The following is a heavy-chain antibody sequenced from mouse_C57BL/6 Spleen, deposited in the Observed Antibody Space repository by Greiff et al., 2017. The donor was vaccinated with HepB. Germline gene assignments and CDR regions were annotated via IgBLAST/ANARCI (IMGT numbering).Heavy chain of an antibody. Sequence: LVESGAELARPGASVKLSCKASGYTFTSYGISWVKQRTGQGLEWIGEIYPRSGNTYYNEKFKGKATLTADKSSSTAYMELRSLTTEDSAVYFCAREGELMPYYFDYWGQGTTLTVSS. CDR2: IYPRSGNT. J-gene: IGHJ2*01. CDR1: GYTFTSYG. D-gene: IGHD1-3*01. V-gene: IGHV1-81*01. CDR3: AREGELMPYYFDY.